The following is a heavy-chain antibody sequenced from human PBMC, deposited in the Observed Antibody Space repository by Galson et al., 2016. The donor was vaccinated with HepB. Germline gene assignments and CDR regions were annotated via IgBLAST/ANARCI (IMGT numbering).Heavy chain of an antibody. V-gene: IGHV1-46*04. CDR1: GYNFTSHY. J-gene: IGHJ4*02. Sequence: SVKVSCKASGYNFTSHYIHWVRQAPGQGLDWMGVVNPTEGSTRYTQKLQGRITMTRDTSINTAYMELSSLRSEDTAVYYCARGVDAGTDFWGQGTLVTVSS. CDR3: ARGVDAGTDF. D-gene: IGHD6-13*01. CDR2: VNPTEGST.